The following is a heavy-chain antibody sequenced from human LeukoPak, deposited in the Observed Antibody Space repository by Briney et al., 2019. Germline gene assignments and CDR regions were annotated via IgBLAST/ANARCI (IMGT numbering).Heavy chain of an antibody. Sequence: SGTLSLTCAVSGGSISSSNWWSWVRPPPGKGLEWIGEIYHSGSTNYNPSLKSRVTISVDKSKNQFSLKLSSVTAADTAVYYCARDRNYYDSSGYIDYWGQGTLVTVSS. CDR2: IYHSGST. V-gene: IGHV4-4*02. CDR3: ARDRNYYDSSGYIDY. CDR1: GGSISSSNW. D-gene: IGHD3-22*01. J-gene: IGHJ4*02.